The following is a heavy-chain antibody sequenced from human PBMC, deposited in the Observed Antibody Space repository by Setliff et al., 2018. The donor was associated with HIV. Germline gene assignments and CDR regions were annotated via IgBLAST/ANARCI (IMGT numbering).Heavy chain of an antibody. CDR1: GYTFTGYY. CDR2: INPNSGGT. CDR3: AGVGGGGLRLGELSSYDAFDI. Sequence: ASVKVSCKASGYTFTGYYMHWVRQAPGQGLEWMGWINPNSGGTNYAQKFQGRVTMTRDTSISPAYMELSRRGSDGTAVYDCAGVGGGGLRLGELSSYDAFDIWGQGTMVTVSS. D-gene: IGHD3-16*02. J-gene: IGHJ3*02. V-gene: IGHV1-2*02.